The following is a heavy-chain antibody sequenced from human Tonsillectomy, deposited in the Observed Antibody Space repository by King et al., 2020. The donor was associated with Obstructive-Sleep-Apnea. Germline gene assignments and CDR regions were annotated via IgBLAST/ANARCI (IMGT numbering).Heavy chain of an antibody. CDR3: ARAKCGGDCHSGYYYVMDV. D-gene: IGHD2-21*02. CDR1: GGTLRSYA. CDR2: IIPMFGST. Sequence: QLVQSGAEVKKPGSSVKVSCKASGGTLRSYAISWVRQAPGQGLEWMGGIIPMFGSTNYAQMFQGRVTLTADESTITAYIELSSLRSKDTALYYWARAKCGGDCHSGYYYVMDVWGQGTAVTVSS. V-gene: IGHV1-69*01. J-gene: IGHJ6*02.